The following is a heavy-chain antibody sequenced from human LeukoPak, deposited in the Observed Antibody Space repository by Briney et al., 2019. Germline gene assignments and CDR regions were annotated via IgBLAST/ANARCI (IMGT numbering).Heavy chain of an antibody. J-gene: IGHJ4*02. V-gene: IGHV1-2*02. Sequence: ASVKVSCKASGYTFTGYYMHWVRQAPGQGLEWMGWINRNSGGTNYAQKFEGSVTMTRDTSISTAYMELSRLRFDHTAVYYCAIRSAPNYNDYWGQGTLVTVSS. CDR2: INRNSGGT. D-gene: IGHD3-10*01. CDR1: GYTFTGYY. CDR3: AIRSAPNYNDY.